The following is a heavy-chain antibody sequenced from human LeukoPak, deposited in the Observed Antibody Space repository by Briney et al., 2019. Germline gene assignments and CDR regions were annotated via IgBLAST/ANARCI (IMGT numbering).Heavy chain of an antibody. CDR2: ISGGGETT. V-gene: IGHV3-23*01. D-gene: IGHD4-17*01. Sequence: GGSLRLSCAASGFTFNTYAMTWVRQAPGKGLEWVSSISGGGETTYYADSAKGRFTISRDNSQNTLYLQMNSLRAEDTAVYYCARDYADYVGYFFFDYWGQGTLVTVSS. CDR3: ARDYADYVGYFFFDY. J-gene: IGHJ4*02. CDR1: GFTFNTYA.